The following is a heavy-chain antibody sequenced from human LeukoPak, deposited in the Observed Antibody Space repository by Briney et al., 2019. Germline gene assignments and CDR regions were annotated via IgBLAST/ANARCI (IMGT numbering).Heavy chain of an antibody. D-gene: IGHD2-15*01. CDR3: ARDGGDCSGDSCYVDY. CDR2: ISGSGSNT. Sequence: GGSLRLSCAASGFTFSSYAMSWVRQAPGKGLEWVSDISGSGSNTYYADSVKGRFTISRDNSKNTLYLQMNSLRAEDTALYYCARDGGDCSGDSCYVDYWGQGTLVTVSS. V-gene: IGHV3-23*01. CDR1: GFTFSSYA. J-gene: IGHJ4*02.